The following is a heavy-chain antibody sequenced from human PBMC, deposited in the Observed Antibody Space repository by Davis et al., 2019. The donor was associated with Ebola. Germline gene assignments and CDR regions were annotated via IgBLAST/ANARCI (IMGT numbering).Heavy chain of an antibody. Sequence: ESLKISCAASGFTFSNYGLHWVRQPPGKGLEWIGSIYYSGSTNYNPSLKSRVTISSDTSKNQFSLRLSSVTAADTAVYYCAGAGFSSGWNFDFWGQGTLVTVSS. CDR2: IYYSGST. CDR1: GFTFSNYG. J-gene: IGHJ4*02. V-gene: IGHV4-59*01. CDR3: AGAGFSSGWNFDF. D-gene: IGHD6-19*01.